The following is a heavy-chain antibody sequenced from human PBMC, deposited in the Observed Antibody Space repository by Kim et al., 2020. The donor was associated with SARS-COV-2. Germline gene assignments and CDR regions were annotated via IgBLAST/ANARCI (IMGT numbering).Heavy chain of an antibody. CDR1: EYSFTEYW. CDR3: ARGSDIGWDYCDY. D-gene: IGHD6-19*01. J-gene: IGHJ4*02. V-gene: IGHV5-51*01. Sequence: GESLKISCKGSEYSFTEYWIGWGRQMPGKGLEGMGIIYPGDADTRYSTSFQGQVTISVDRSISTAYLQWSSLKAWDTAMYYCARGSDIGWDYCDYWGQGALLTVSS. CDR2: IYPGDADT.